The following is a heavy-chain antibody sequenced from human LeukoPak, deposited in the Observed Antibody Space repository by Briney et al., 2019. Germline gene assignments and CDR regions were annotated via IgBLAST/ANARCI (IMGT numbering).Heavy chain of an antibody. Sequence: GGSLRLSCAASGFTFSSYSMNWVRQAPGKGLEWVSSISSSSSYIYYADSVKGRFTISRDNAKNSLYLQMNSLRAEDTAVYYCARAPGSSPQTFDYWGQGTLVTVSS. J-gene: IGHJ4*02. CDR1: GFTFSSYS. D-gene: IGHD6-6*01. CDR3: ARAPGSSPQTFDY. CDR2: ISSSSSYI. V-gene: IGHV3-21*01.